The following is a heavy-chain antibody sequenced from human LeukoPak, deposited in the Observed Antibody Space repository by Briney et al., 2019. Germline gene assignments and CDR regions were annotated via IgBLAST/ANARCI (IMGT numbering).Heavy chain of an antibody. CDR3: ARTPRAFDI. CDR2: INHSGST. J-gene: IGHJ3*02. CDR1: GGSFSGYY. Sequence: SETLSLTCAVYGGSFSGYYWSWIRQPPGKGLEWIGEINHSGSTNYNPSLQSRVTISVDTSKNQFSLKLSSVTAADTAVYYCARTPRAFDIWGQGTMVTVSS. V-gene: IGHV4-34*01.